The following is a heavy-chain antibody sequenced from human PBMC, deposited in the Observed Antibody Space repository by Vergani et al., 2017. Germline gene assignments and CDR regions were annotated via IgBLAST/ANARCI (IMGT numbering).Heavy chain of an antibody. CDR2: IIPIFGTA. D-gene: IGHD3-10*01. V-gene: IGHV1-69*12. CDR1: GGTFSSYA. Sequence: QVQLVQSGAEVKKPGSSVKLSCKASGGTFSSYAISWVRQAPGQGLEWMGGIIPIFGTANYAQKFQGRVTITADESTNPAYIELSSLRSEDTAVYYCARRHHGSGSYQHYYYYYGMDVWGQGTTVTVSS. CDR3: ARRHHGSGSYQHYYYYYGMDV. J-gene: IGHJ6*02.